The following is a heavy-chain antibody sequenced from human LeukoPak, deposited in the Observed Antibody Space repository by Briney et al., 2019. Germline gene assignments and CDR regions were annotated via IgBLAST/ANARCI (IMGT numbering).Heavy chain of an antibody. V-gene: IGHV1-2*06. CDR2: INPNSGAT. CDR3: ARGNGVGDY. J-gene: IGHJ4*02. CDR1: GYTFIGHY. Sequence: ASVKVPCKASGYTFIGHYIHWVRQAPGQGLEWMGRINPNSGATNYAQKFQGRVTMTRDTSISTAYMELSRLTSDDTAVFYCARGNGVGDYWGQGTLVTVSS.